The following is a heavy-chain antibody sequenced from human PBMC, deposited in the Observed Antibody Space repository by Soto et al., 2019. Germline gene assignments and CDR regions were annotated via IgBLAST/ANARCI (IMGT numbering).Heavy chain of an antibody. D-gene: IGHD2-8*02. V-gene: IGHV3-72*01. Sequence: EVQLVESGGGLVQPGGSLRLSCAASGFTLSDHYMDWVRQAPGKGLEWVARSRNKDHSYSTEYAASVKGRFTISRDDSQNSLYLLMTCLKAEHTAVYYCVRGHWSFDYWGQGTVVTVSS. CDR2: SRNKDHSYST. J-gene: IGHJ4*02. CDR3: VRGHWSFDY. CDR1: GFTLSDHY.